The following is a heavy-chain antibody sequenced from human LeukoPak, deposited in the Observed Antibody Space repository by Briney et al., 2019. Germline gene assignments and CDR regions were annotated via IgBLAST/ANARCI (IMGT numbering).Heavy chain of an antibody. CDR2: INPSGGST. CDR3: ARDLWARCSSTSCPIKRGVEYYYYMDV. Sequence: ASVKVSCKASGGTSNSHAISWVRQAPGQGLEWMGIINPSGGSTSYAQKFQGRVTMTRDMSTSTVYMELSSLRSEDTAVYYCARDLWARCSSTSCPIKRGVEYYYYMDVWGKGTTVTVSS. J-gene: IGHJ6*03. CDR1: GGTSNSHA. V-gene: IGHV1-46*02. D-gene: IGHD2-2*01.